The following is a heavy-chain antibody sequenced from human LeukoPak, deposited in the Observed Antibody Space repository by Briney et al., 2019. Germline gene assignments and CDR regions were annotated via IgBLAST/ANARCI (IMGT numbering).Heavy chain of an antibody. D-gene: IGHD6-19*01. Sequence: GGSLRLSCAASGFTSSSYTMNWVRQAPGKGLEWVSSISTSSIYIYYADSVKGRFTISRDNAKNPLYLQMNSLRAEDTAVYYCARDMVAGGPDYWGQGTLVTVSS. CDR3: ARDMVAGGPDY. J-gene: IGHJ4*02. CDR2: ISTSSIYI. CDR1: GFTSSSYT. V-gene: IGHV3-21*01.